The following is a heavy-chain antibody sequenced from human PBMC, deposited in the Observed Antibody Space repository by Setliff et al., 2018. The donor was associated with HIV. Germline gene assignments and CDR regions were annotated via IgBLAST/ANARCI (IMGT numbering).Heavy chain of an antibody. CDR3: AKDNSGRPVDAFDI. CDR1: RFSFSTFW. CDR2: INEDGNKK. Sequence: GGSLRLSCTTSRFSFSTFWMTWVRQAPGKGLEWIANINEDGNKKYHAGSVWGRFTISRDNAKNSLYLQMNSLRTEDMALYYCAKDNSGRPVDAFDIWGQGTMVTVSS. V-gene: IGHV3-7*03. D-gene: IGHD1-26*01. J-gene: IGHJ3*02.